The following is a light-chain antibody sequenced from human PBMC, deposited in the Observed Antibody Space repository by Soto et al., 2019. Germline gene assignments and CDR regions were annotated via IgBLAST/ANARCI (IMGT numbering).Light chain of an antibody. CDR3: QQYNNWPPIT. CDR1: QSVTTN. CDR2: DAS. Sequence: EVVMMESPATLSVSPGESVTFSCRARQSVTTNLAWYQHKPGQSPRLLISDASTGASGIPPRFSGSGSGTEFTLTIDRLQSADFAVYYCQQYNNWPPITVGQGTRLEN. J-gene: IGKJ5*01. V-gene: IGKV3-15*01.